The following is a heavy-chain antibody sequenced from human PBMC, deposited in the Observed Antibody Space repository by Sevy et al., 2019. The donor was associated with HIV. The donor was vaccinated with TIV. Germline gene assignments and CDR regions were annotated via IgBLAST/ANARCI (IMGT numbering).Heavy chain of an antibody. J-gene: IGHJ4*02. CDR2: ISYDGSNK. Sequence: GGSLRLSCAASGFTFSSYGMHWVRQAPGKGLEWVAVISYDGSNKYYADSVKGRFTISRDNSKNTLYLQMNSLRAEDTAVYYCEKDQRYCSSTSCYADYFDYWGQGTLVTVSS. D-gene: IGHD2-2*01. V-gene: IGHV3-30*18. CDR1: GFTFSSYG. CDR3: EKDQRYCSSTSCYADYFDY.